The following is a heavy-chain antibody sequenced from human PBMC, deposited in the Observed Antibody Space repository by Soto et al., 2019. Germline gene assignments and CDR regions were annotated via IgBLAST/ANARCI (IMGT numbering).Heavy chain of an antibody. J-gene: IGHJ4*01. D-gene: IGHD6-13*01. Sequence: QVPLQQWGAGLLKPSETLSLTCAVYGGSFSGYYWNWIRQSPGKGLEWIGEINHGGGANYNPSLRGRVTMSVDTSKNQFSLRLNSVTAADTALYYCARGGARNSSSWYSGFDYWGRGTPVTVSS. CDR3: ARGGARNSSSWYSGFDY. CDR1: GGSFSGYY. CDR2: INHGGGA. V-gene: IGHV4-34*02.